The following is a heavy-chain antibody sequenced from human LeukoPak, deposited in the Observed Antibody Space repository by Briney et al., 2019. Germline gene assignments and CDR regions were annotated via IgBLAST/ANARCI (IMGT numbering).Heavy chain of an antibody. CDR1: Y. D-gene: IGHD2-21*02. CDR2: INPNSGGT. J-gene: IGHJ4*02. V-gene: IGHV1-2*02. Sequence: YMHXVRQAPGXGLXWMGWINPNSGGTNYAQTFQGRVTMTRDTSISTAYMELSRLRSDDTAVYYCARAYCGGDCYVPFFDYWGQGTLVTVSS. CDR3: ARAYCGGDCYVPFFDY.